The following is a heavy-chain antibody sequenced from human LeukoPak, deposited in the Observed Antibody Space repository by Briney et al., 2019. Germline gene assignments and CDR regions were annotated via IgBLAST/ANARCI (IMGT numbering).Heavy chain of an antibody. CDR2: IKSKTDGGTT. Sequence: GGSLRLSCAASGFTFSSAWMSWVRQAPGKGLEWVGRIKSKTDGGTTDYAAPVKGRFTISRDDSKNTLYLQMNSLKTEDTAVYYCTTAGGYSSSWFDYWGQGTLVTVSS. CDR3: TTAGGYSSSWFDY. V-gene: IGHV3-15*01. D-gene: IGHD6-13*01. CDR1: GFTFSSAW. J-gene: IGHJ4*02.